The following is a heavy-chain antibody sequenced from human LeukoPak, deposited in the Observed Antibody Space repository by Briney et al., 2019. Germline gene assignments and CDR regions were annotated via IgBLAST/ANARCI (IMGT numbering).Heavy chain of an antibody. CDR2: IYYTGRT. V-gene: IGHV4-59*01. CDR3: ARLLDNDNSGDPDTFDV. J-gene: IGHJ3*01. D-gene: IGHD3-22*01. Sequence: PSETLSLTCGVSGGSISRYYWSWIRQPPGKGLEWIGFIYYTGRTRYNPSLQSRVSISLGTSVNNFSLKLTYVTAADTAVYYCARLLDNDNSGDPDTFDVWGQGTVVTVSS. CDR1: GGSISRYY.